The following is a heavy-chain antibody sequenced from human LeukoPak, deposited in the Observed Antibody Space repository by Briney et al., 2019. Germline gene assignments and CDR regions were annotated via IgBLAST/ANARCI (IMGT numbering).Heavy chain of an antibody. Sequence: SETLSLTCTVSGGSISNSSYFWGWIRQPPGKGLEWIGSIYYSGRTYYNPSLKSRVAISVDTSKNHFSLKLSSVTAADTAVYYCARRYYYDSSGYSYYFDYWGQGTLVTVSS. J-gene: IGHJ4*02. CDR3: ARRYYYDSSGYSYYFDY. V-gene: IGHV4-39*07. D-gene: IGHD3-22*01. CDR2: IYYSGRT. CDR1: GGSISNSSYF.